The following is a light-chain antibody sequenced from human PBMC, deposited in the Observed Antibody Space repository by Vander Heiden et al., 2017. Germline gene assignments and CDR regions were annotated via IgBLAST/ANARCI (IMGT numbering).Light chain of an antibody. J-gene: IGKJ4*02. CDR1: QGVSGW. CDR3: QQARTWPRT. CDR2: AAS. Sequence: RDTRSTRASQGVSGWLAWYQQKPGQAPQLLIYAASSLPTGVPARFRGSGFGTEYTLTISSLQPEDFGTYFCQQARTWPRTFGGGTKVEIK. V-gene: IGKV1-12*01.